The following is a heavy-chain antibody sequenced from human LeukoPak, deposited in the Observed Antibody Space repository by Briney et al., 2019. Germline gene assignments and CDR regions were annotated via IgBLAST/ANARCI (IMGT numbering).Heavy chain of an antibody. V-gene: IGHV3-23*01. CDR2: ISGSGGST. CDR3: AATSGYEDDAFDI. CDR1: GFTFSSYA. J-gene: IGHJ3*02. D-gene: IGHD3-22*01. Sequence: GGSLRLSCAASGFTFSSYAMSWVRQAPGKGLEWVSAISGSGGSTYYADSVKGRFTISRDNAKKSLYLQMNSLRAEDTAVYYCAATSGYEDDAFDIWGQGTMVTVSS.